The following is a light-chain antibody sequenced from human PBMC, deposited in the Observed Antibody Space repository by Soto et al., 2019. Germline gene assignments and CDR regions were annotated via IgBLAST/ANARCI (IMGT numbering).Light chain of an antibody. Sequence: EIVLTQSPGTLSLSPGERATLSCRASQSVSSSFLAWYQQKPGQAPRLLIYGASSRATGIPDRFSGSGSGTPFTVTFISPDPEDAAVYYCLQHGSLPLTFGGGTKVEIQ. CDR3: LQHGSLPLT. V-gene: IGKV3-20*01. CDR1: QSVSSSF. J-gene: IGKJ4*01. CDR2: GAS.